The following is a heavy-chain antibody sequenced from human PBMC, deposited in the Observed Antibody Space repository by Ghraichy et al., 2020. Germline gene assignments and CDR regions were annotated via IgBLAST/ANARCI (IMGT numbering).Heavy chain of an antibody. CDR1: GFTFSSYG. J-gene: IGHJ4*02. V-gene: IGHV3-33*01. CDR2: IWYDGSNK. CDR3: ARDSFGGIAVAGTLGY. Sequence: GGSLRLSCAASGFTFSSYGMHWVRQAPGKGLEWVAVIWYDGSNKYYADSVKGRFTISRDNSKNTLYLQMNSLRAEDTAVYYCARDSFGGIAVAGTLGYWGQGTLVTVSS. D-gene: IGHD6-19*01.